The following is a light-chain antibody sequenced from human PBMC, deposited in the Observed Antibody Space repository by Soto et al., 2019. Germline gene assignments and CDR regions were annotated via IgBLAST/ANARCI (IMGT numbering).Light chain of an antibody. V-gene: IGLV2-14*01. J-gene: IGLJ2*01. CDR2: EVS. CDR3: SSYTSSTTLV. CDR1: SSDIGGYNY. Sequence: QSALTQPASVSGSPGQSITISCTGTSSDIGGYNYVSWYQQHPGKAPKLIIFEVSNRPSGISNRFSGSKSGSTASLTISGLQAEDEADYYCSSYTSSTTLVFGGGTKVTV.